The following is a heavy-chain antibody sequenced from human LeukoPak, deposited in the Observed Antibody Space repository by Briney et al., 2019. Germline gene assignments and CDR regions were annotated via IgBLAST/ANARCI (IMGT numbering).Heavy chain of an antibody. J-gene: IGHJ4*02. CDR3: AREAIVGATWGYFDY. V-gene: IGHV3-30*04. CDR2: ISYDGSNK. D-gene: IGHD1-26*01. Sequence: PGGSLRLSCAASGFTFSSYAMHWVRQAPGKVLEWVAVISYDGSNKYYADSVKGRFTISRDNSKNTLYLQMNSLRAEDTAVYYCAREAIVGATWGYFDYWGQGTLVTVSS. CDR1: GFTFSSYA.